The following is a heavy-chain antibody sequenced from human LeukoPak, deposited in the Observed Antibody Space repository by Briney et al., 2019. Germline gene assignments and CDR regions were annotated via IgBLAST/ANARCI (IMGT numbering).Heavy chain of an antibody. V-gene: IGHV3-23*01. Sequence: PGGSLRLSCAASGFTFSSCVMNWVRQAPGKGLEWVSAISGSGGSTSYADSVKGRFTISRDNSKTTLYLQMNSLRAEDTAVYYCAKGVGASYYFDYWGRGTLVTVSS. CDR1: GFTFSSCV. CDR2: ISGSGGST. J-gene: IGHJ4*02. CDR3: AKGVGASYYFDY. D-gene: IGHD1-26*01.